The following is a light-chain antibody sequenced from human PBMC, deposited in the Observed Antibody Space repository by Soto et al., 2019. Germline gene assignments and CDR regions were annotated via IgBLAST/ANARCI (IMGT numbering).Light chain of an antibody. CDR2: KSS. CDR1: QSMSGW. J-gene: IGKJ1*01. V-gene: IGKV1-5*03. CDR3: LQYDSYPWT. Sequence: DVPMTQSPSTLSASVGDRVTITCRASQSMSGWLAWYQQKPGKAPTVLIYKSSSLQSGVPSRFSGSGSGTEFTLTISSLQPDDFANYYCLQYDSYPWTFGQGTKVDIK.